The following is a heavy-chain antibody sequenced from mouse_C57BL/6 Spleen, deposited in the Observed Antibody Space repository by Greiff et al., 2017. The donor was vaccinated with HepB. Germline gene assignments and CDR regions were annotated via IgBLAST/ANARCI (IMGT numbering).Heavy chain of an antibody. D-gene: IGHD2-2*01. J-gene: IGHJ4*01. CDR1: GFTFSSYA. Sequence: EVKLVESGGGLVKPGGSLKLSCAASGFTFSSYAMSWVRQTPEKRLEWVATISDGGSYTYYPDNVKGRFTISRDNAKNNLYLQMSHLKSEDTAMYYCARDYYGCYAMDYWGQGTSVTVSS. V-gene: IGHV5-4*01. CDR2: ISDGGSYT. CDR3: ARDYYGCYAMDY.